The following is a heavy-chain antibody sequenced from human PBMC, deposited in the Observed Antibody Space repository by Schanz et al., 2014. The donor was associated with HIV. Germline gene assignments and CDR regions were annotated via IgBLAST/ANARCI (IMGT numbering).Heavy chain of an antibody. J-gene: IGHJ4*02. CDR2: FDPVGGET. CDR3: ATDYLLRDY. V-gene: IGHV1-24*01. Sequence: QVQLVQSGTEMRKPGASVKVSCKVSGYTLIELSIHWVRQAPGKGLEWMGGFDPVGGETIYAQKFQGRVTMTEDTSTDTAYMDLSSLRSEDTTIYYCATDYLLRDYWGQGTLVTVSS. CDR1: GYTLIELS. D-gene: IGHD2-8*01.